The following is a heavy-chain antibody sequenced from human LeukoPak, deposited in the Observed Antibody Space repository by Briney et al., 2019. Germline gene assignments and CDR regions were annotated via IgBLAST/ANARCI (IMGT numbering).Heavy chain of an antibody. Sequence: GGSLRLSCAASGFIFTKYWMHWVRQAPGKGLVWVSHVNSDGSATNYADSVKGRFTISRDNFRSTLYLQMNSLRLEDTAIYYCARGNSINRHFYAFDVWGQGATVTVSS. D-gene: IGHD2-21*02. CDR1: GFIFTKYW. V-gene: IGHV3-74*01. CDR2: VNSDGSAT. J-gene: IGHJ3*01. CDR3: ARGNSINRHFYAFDV.